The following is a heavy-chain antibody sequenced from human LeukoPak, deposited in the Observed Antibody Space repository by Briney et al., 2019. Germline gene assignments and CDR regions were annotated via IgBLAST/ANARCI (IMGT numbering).Heavy chain of an antibody. CDR3: ARHPHYGSGSYRNYNWFDP. D-gene: IGHD3-10*01. CDR2: IYYSGIT. J-gene: IGHJ5*02. Sequence: PSETLSLXCTVSGGSISSSSYYWGWIRQPPGKGLEWIGSIYYSGITYYNPSLKSRVTISVDTSKNQFSLKLSSVTAADTAVYYCARHPHYGSGSYRNYNWFDPWGQGTLVTVSS. CDR1: GGSISSSSYY. V-gene: IGHV4-39*01.